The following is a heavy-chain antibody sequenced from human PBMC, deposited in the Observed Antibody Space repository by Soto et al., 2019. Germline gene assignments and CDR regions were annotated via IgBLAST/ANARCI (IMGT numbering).Heavy chain of an antibody. J-gene: IGHJ5*02. CDR3: ARGQPSYSRSPRYDP. Sequence: XLSCAVYGASLRGYSWSWVRQPPGKGLEWIGEINHIGSTNYNPSLKSRVTTSVDTSKRQVSLKVTSVTAADTAVYYCARGQPSYSRSPRYDPWGQGMRVTVSS. CDR1: GASLRGYS. V-gene: IGHV4-34*01. CDR2: INHIGST. D-gene: IGHD6-6*01.